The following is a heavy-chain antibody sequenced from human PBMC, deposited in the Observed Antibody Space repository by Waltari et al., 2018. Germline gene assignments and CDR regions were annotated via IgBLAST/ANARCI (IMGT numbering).Heavy chain of an antibody. V-gene: IGHV4-39*01. J-gene: IGHJ4*02. D-gene: IGHD3-22*01. CDR3: ARRAPDSSGSQYYFDH. CDR1: GGPVSSSSYY. Sequence: QLQLQESGPGLVKPSETLSLTCTVSGGPVSSSSYYWGWIRQPPGKGLEWIGSKNYSGRTYYNPSLKRRVTISVDTSKNQFSLKVNSVTAADTAVYSCARRAPDSSGSQYYFDHWGQGTLVTVSS. CDR2: KNYSGRT.